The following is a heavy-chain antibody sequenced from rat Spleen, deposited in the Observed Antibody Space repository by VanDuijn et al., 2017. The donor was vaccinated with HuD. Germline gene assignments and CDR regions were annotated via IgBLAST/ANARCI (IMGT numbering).Heavy chain of an antibody. CDR3: AREAYYYDGSYYYETVMDA. CDR2: IDYDGSST. V-gene: IGHV5-22*01. CDR1: GFTFSDYY. J-gene: IGHJ4*01. Sequence: EVQLVESGGGLVQPGGSLKLSCAASGFTFSDYYMAWVRQAPKKGLEWVAAIDYDGSSTYYGDSVKGRFTISRNNAKITLYLQMNSLRSEDTATYYCAREAYYYDGSYYYETVMDAWGQGASVTVSS. D-gene: IGHD1-12*02.